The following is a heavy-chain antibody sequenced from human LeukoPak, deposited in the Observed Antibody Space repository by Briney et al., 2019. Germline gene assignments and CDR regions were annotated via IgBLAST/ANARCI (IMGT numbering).Heavy chain of an antibody. Sequence: GGSLGLSCVASGFSFRNYAIHWVRQAPGRGLEYVSVINTDGRITYYADSVKGRFTISRDNSKNTVYLQMGSLRGEDMAVYYCTRDGGSFCDFDYWGQGALVTVSS. CDR1: GFSFRNYA. V-gene: IGHV3-64*02. CDR3: TRDGGSFCDFDY. CDR2: INTDGRIT. J-gene: IGHJ4*02. D-gene: IGHD1-26*01.